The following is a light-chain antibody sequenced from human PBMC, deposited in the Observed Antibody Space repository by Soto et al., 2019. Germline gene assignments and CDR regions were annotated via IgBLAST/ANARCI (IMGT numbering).Light chain of an antibody. CDR2: GAS. CDR1: QSVSNNY. Sequence: EIVLTQSPGTLSLSPGGRATLSCRASQSVSNNYLAWYQQKPGQAPRLLIYGASNRATGIPDRFSGSGSGTDFTLTISRLEPEDFAVYYCQQYGSSTITFGQGTRLEIK. CDR3: QQYGSSTIT. V-gene: IGKV3-20*01. J-gene: IGKJ5*01.